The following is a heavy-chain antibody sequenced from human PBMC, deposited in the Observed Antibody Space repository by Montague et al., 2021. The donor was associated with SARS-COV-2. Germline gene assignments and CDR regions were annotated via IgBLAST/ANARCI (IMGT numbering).Heavy chain of an antibody. Sequence: TLSLTCTVSGGSIRSGSYYWSWIRQPAGKGLEWIGRIYSSGSSKYNPSLKSRVTMSVDTSKNQFSLKVSSVTAADTAVYYCTRDHGDYSYYYGLDVWGQGTTVTVSS. D-gene: IGHD4-17*01. V-gene: IGHV4-61*02. CDR1: GGSIRSGSYY. CDR2: IYSSGSS. CDR3: TRDHGDYSYYYGLDV. J-gene: IGHJ6*02.